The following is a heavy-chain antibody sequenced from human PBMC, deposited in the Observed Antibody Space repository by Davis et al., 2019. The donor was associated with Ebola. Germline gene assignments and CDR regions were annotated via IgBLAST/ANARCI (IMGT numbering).Heavy chain of an antibody. CDR1: GYTFADYW. CDR2: IDPSDSYS. D-gene: IGHD5-18*01. V-gene: IGHV5-10-1*01. Sequence: GESLKISCKGSGYTFADYWVGWVRQMPGKGLEWMGRIDPSDSYSNYSPSFQGHVTISADKSISTAYLQWSSLKASDTAMYYCAITAMDTFFDYWGQGTLVTVSS. J-gene: IGHJ4*02. CDR3: AITAMDTFFDY.